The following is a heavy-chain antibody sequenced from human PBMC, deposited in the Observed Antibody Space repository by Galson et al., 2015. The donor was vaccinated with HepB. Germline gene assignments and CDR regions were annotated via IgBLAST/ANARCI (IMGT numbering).Heavy chain of an antibody. V-gene: IGHV3-15*01. Sequence: SLRLSCAASEFTFSNAWMGWVRQAPGKGLEWVGRIKSKTDGGTTDYAAPVKGRFTISRDDSKNTLYLQMNSLKTEDTAVYYCTTVSDYYDYVWGSYRPFDYWGQGTLVTVSS. CDR2: IKSKTDGGTT. CDR3: TTVSDYYDYVWGSYRPFDY. CDR1: EFTFSNAW. J-gene: IGHJ4*02. D-gene: IGHD3-16*02.